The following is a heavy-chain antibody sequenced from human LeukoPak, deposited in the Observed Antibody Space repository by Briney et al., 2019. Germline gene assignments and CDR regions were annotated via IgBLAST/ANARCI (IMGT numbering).Heavy chain of an antibody. CDR1: GGSISSYY. CDR2: IYYSGIT. Sequence: SETLSLTCTVPGGSISSYYWSWIRQPPGKGLEWIGYIYYSGITNYNPSLKSRVTISVDTSKNQFSLKLSSVTAADTAVYYCARDYYDSSGYYVGWFDPWGQGTLVTVSS. CDR3: ARDYYDSSGYYVGWFDP. J-gene: IGHJ5*02. V-gene: IGHV4-59*01. D-gene: IGHD3-22*01.